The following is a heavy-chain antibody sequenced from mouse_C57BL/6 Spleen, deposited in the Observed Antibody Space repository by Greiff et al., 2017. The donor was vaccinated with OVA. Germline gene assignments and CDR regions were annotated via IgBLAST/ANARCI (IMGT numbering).Heavy chain of an antibody. D-gene: IGHD1-1*01. Sequence: QVQLQQSGAELVKPGASVKISCKASGYAFSSYWMNWVKQRPGKGLEWIGQIYPGDGDTNYNGKFKGKATLTADKSSSTAYMQLSSLTSEDSAVYFCARRSTVVATVDYWGQGTSVTVSS. CDR2: IYPGDGDT. CDR3: ARRSTVVATVDY. J-gene: IGHJ4*01. V-gene: IGHV1-80*01. CDR1: GYAFSSYW.